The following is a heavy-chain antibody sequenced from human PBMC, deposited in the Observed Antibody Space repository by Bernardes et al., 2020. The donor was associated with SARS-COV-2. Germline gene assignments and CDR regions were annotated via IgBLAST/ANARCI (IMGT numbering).Heavy chain of an antibody. D-gene: IGHD1-1*01. CDR3: ARADAGSNGRDWLDP. J-gene: IGHJ5*02. V-gene: IGHV3-11*01. CDR2: ISHTGSTT. CDR1: GFTFSDYY. Sequence: GGSLRLSCAASGFTFSDYYMSWIRQAPGKGLEWVSYISHTGSTTYYADSVKGRFTVSRDNAKNSLYLQMNSLRVEDTAVYYCARADAGSNGRDWLDPWGQGTLVTVSA.